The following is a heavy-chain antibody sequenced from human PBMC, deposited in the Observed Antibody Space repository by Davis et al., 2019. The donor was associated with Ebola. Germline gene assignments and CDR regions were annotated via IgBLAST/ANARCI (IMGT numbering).Heavy chain of an antibody. CDR1: GGSISSSAFY. V-gene: IGHV4-39*01. Sequence: SETLSLTCTVSGGSISSSAFYWDWIRQSPGKGLEWIGTFYHSDNTYYNPSLKSRVTMSVDTSKNQFSLILSSVTAADTAVYYCARTYGSVALDYWGQGTLVSVSS. CDR3: ARTYGSVALDY. J-gene: IGHJ4*02. CDR2: FYHSDNT. D-gene: IGHD3-10*01.